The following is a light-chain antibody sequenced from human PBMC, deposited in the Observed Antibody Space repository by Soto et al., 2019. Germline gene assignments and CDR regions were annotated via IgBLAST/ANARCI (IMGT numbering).Light chain of an antibody. V-gene: IGKV1-9*01. J-gene: IGKJ5*01. CDR3: QQFNSYPIT. CDR2: AAS. Sequence: DIQLTQSPAFLSASVGDRGTITCRASQGIASYLAWYQQKPGKAPNLLIYAASTLQSGVPSRFSGSGSGTEFTLTISSLQPEDFATYFCQQFNSYPITFGQGTRLEIK. CDR1: QGIASY.